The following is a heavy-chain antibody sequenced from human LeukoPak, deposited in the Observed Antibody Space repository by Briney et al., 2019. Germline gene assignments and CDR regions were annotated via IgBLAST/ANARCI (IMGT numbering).Heavy chain of an antibody. J-gene: IGHJ6*02. CDR2: IIPIFGTA. Sequence: GASVKVSCKASGYTFTSYYMHWVRQAPGQGLEWMGGIIPIFGTANYAQKFQGRVTITADESTSTAYMELSSLRSEDTAVYYCAREEYFWSGSVYYYYGMDVWGQGTTVTVSS. D-gene: IGHD3-3*01. CDR3: AREEYFWSGSVYYYYGMDV. V-gene: IGHV1-69*13. CDR1: GYTFTSYY.